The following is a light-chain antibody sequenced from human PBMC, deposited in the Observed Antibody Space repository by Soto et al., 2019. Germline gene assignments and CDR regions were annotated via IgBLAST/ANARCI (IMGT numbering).Light chain of an antibody. CDR2: EVS. Sequence: QSALTQPPSASGSPGQSVTISCTGTSSDVGGYKYVSWYQQHPGKAPKVMIYEVSKRPSGVPDRFSGSKSGNTASLTVSGLQAEDEADYFCSSYAGSNNLYVFGTGTKVTVL. CDR1: SSDVGGYKY. V-gene: IGLV2-8*01. CDR3: SSYAGSNNLYV. J-gene: IGLJ1*01.